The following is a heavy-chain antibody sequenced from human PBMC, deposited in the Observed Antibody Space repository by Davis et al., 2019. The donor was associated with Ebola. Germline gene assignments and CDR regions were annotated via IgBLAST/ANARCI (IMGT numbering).Heavy chain of an antibody. J-gene: IGHJ5*02. V-gene: IGHV5-51*01. CDR3: TRLKSLPPDCTTMSSPLAVHWFDP. CDR1: GYTFTDYW. Sequence: WGSLRLSCKASGYTFTDYWIGWVRQMPGKGLEWMGLMHPRNSDTRYSPSFLGQVTISADKSTSTTYLQWSSLKDSDTAMYYCTRLKSLPPDCTTMSSPLAVHWFDPWGQGTLVTVSS. CDR2: MHPRNSDT. D-gene: IGHD3-10*02.